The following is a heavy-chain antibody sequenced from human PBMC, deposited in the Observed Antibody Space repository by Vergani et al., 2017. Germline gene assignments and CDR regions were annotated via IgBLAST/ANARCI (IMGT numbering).Heavy chain of an antibody. J-gene: IGHJ5*02. CDR1: GFTFSSYW. Sequence: EVQLVESGGGLVQPGGSLGLSCAASGFTFSSYWMTWVRQAPGKGLEWVANIKQDGSEKYYVDSVKGRFTISRDNAKNSLYLQMNSLRAEDTAVYYCASTTSFGVDRWFDPWGQGTLVTVSS. CDR3: ASTTSFGVDRWFDP. D-gene: IGHD3-3*01. V-gene: IGHV3-7*03. CDR2: IKQDGSEK.